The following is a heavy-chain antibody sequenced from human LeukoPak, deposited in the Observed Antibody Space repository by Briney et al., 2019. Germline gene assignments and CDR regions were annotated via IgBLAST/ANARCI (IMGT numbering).Heavy chain of an antibody. CDR2: IYYSGST. Sequence: SETLSLTCTVSGGSISSYYWSWIRQPPGKGLEWIGYIYYSGSTNYNPPLKSRVTISVDTSKNQFSLKLSSVTAADTAVYYCARAAGDAAGSYGNYYYYYGMDVWGQGTTVTVS. D-gene: IGHD4-17*01. CDR3: ARAAGDAAGSYGNYYYYYGMDV. CDR1: GGSISSYY. V-gene: IGHV4-59*01. J-gene: IGHJ6*02.